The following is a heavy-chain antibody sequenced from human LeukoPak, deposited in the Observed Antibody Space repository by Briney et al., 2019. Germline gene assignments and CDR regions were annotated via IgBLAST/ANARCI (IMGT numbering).Heavy chain of an antibody. D-gene: IGHD3-16*01. CDR3: AAWDPDYVWGSQRIDY. J-gene: IGHJ4*02. Sequence: PSQTLSLTCTVSGGSISSGGYYWSWIRQPPGKGLEWIGYIYHSGSTYYNPSLKSRVTISVDTSKNQFSLKLSSVTAADTAVYYCAAWDPDYVWGSQRIDYWGQGTLVTVSS. CDR1: GGSISSGGYY. CDR2: IYHSGST. V-gene: IGHV4-30-2*01.